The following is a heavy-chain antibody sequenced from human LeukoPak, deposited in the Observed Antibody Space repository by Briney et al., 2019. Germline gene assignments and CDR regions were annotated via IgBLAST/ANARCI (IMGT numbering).Heavy chain of an antibody. D-gene: IGHD3-22*01. J-gene: IGHJ3*02. CDR3: AKDRPSAPTMMADAFDI. CDR1: GFTFSSYA. Sequence: PGGSLRLSCAASGFTFSSYAMSWVRQAPGKGLEWVSAISGSGGSTYYADSVNGRFTISRDNSKNTLYLQMNSLRAEDTAVYYCAKDRPSAPTMMADAFDIWGQGTMVTVSS. CDR2: ISGSGGST. V-gene: IGHV3-23*01.